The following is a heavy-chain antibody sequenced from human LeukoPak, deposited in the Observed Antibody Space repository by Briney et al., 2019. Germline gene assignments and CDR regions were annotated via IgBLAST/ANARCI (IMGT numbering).Heavy chain of an antibody. V-gene: IGHV1-2*02. Sequence: ASVTVSCKASGYTFTDYFIHWVRQAPGQGLEWMGWINTNSGGTNYAQKFQGRVTMTRDTSISTAYMEVTRLRSDDTAVYYCTRAEGCSGGTCYYFDDWGQGTLVTVSS. J-gene: IGHJ4*02. CDR2: INTNSGGT. CDR1: GYTFTDYF. D-gene: IGHD2-15*01. CDR3: TRAEGCSGGTCYYFDD.